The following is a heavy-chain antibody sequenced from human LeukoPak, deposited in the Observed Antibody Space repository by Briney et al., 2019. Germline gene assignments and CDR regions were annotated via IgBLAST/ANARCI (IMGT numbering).Heavy chain of an antibody. J-gene: IGHJ4*02. D-gene: IGHD6-19*01. CDR1: GFTFSSYW. CDR3: ARDLPPYSSGPPDY. CDR2: IKQDGSEK. V-gene: IGHV3-7*03. Sequence: GGSLRLSCAASGFTFSSYWMSWVRQAPGKGLEWVANIKQDGSEKYYVDSVKGRFTISRDNAKNSLYLQMNSLRAEDTAVYYCARDLPPYSSGPPDYWGQGTLVTVSS.